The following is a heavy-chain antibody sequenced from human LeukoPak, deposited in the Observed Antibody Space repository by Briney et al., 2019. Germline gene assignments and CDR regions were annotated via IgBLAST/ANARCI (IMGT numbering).Heavy chain of an antibody. D-gene: IGHD1-14*01. V-gene: IGHV6-1*01. CDR1: GDSVSSKSVA. Sequence: SQTLSLTCAISGDSVSSKSVAWNWIRQSPSRGLEWLGRTYYGSKWNNDYALSVKSRITINPDTSKNQFSLQLNSVTPEDTAVYYCTRGRNSAFDYWAQGTLVTVSS. J-gene: IGHJ4*02. CDR3: TRGRNSAFDY. CDR2: TYYGSKWNN.